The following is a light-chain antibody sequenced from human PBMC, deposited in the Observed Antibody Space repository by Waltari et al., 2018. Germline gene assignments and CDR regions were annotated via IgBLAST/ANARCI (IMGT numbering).Light chain of an antibody. CDR3: QQYYNSSSIT. Sequence: QLTQSPSSLSASVGDRVTITCRASRAINNYLAWYQQKPGKAPKLLISAASTLHLGVPSRFSGSGFGTDFTLTISSLQPEDVAVYFCQQYYNSSSITFGQGTRLEIK. V-gene: IGKV1-9*01. CDR2: AAS. J-gene: IGKJ5*01. CDR1: RAINNY.